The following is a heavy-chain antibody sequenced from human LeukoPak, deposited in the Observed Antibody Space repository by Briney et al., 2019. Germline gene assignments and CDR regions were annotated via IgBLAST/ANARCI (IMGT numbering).Heavy chain of an antibody. D-gene: IGHD3-10*01. V-gene: IGHV3-48*03. CDR2: ISSSGSTI. CDR3: AREINSYYYGSGSYNGDPFDY. Sequence: GGSLRLSCAASGFTSSSYEMNWVRQAPGKGLEWVSYISSSGSTIYYADSVKGRFTISRDNAKNSLYLQMNSLRAEDTAVYYCAREINSYYYGSGSYNGDPFDYWGQGTLVTVSS. CDR1: GFTSSSYE. J-gene: IGHJ4*02.